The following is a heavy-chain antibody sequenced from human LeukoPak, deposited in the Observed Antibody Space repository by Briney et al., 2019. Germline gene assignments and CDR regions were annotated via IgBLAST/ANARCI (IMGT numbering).Heavy chain of an antibody. J-gene: IGHJ4*02. CDR3: AKDLGYCSGGSCYSSSYYFDY. V-gene: IGHV3-30*02. CDR2: IWYDGSNK. D-gene: IGHD2-15*01. Sequence: PGGSLRLSCAASGFTFSSYGMHWVRQAPRKGLEWVAFIWYDGSNKYYADSVKGRFTISRDNSKNTQYLQMNSLRPEDTAVYYRAKDLGYCSGGSCYSSSYYFDYWGQGTLVTVSS. CDR1: GFTFSSYG.